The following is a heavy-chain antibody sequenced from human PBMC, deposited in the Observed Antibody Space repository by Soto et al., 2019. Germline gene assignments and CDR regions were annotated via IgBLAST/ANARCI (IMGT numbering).Heavy chain of an antibody. D-gene: IGHD2-15*01. CDR1: RYSFTSYR. Sequence: PGESLKISCKASRYSFTSYRIGWVRQMPGKGLEWMGIIYPDDFDTKYSPSFQGQVTISADKTISTAYLQWSSLKASDSAMYYCARYFAGGTRDYGVDVWGQGTTVTVSS. CDR2: IYPDDFDT. CDR3: ARYFAGGTRDYGVDV. J-gene: IGHJ6*02. V-gene: IGHV5-51*01.